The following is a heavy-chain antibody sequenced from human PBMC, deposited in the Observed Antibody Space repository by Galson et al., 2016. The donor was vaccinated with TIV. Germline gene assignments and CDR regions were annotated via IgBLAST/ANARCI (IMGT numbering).Heavy chain of an antibody. CDR2: FDPEVSKT. Sequence: SVKVSCKVSGNSLNELVIHWVRQAPGKGLEWMGGFDPEVSKTVYAQMLQGRVTMAADTSRNTAYMELGSLRFEDTAVYYCARASFGSGTYYHYFDFWGPGILVTVSS. V-gene: IGHV1-24*01. CDR3: ARASFGSGTYYHYFDF. D-gene: IGHD3-10*01. CDR1: GNSLNELV. J-gene: IGHJ4*02.